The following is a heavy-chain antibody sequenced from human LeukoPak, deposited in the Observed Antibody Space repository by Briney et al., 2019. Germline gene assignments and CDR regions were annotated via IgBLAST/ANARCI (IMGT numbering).Heavy chain of an antibody. CDR3: AKDRGSRNEILTGRPRASMDFDY. CDR1: GFTFSSYG. J-gene: IGHJ4*02. D-gene: IGHD3-9*01. V-gene: IGHV3-30*02. Sequence: GGSLRLSCAASGFTFSSYGMSWVRQAPGKGLEGVAFIRYDGSTKHYGDSVKGRFTISRDNSKNTLYLQMNSLRAEDTGVYYCAKDRGSRNEILTGRPRASMDFDYWGQGTLVIVSS. CDR2: IRYDGSTK.